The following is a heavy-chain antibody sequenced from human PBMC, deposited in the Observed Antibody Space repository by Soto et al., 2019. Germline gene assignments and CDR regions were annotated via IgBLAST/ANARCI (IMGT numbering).Heavy chain of an antibody. CDR1: GFTFSSYA. D-gene: IGHD3-3*01. J-gene: IGHJ6*02. CDR2: ISGSGGST. V-gene: IGHV3-23*01. CDR3: ARDSYDFRSRYYPARNYYGMDV. Sequence: PGGSLRLSCAASGFTFSSYAMSWVRQAPGKGLEWVSAISGSGGSTYYADSVKGRFTISRDNSKNTLYLQMNSLRAEDTAVYYCARDSYDFRSRYYPARNYYGMDVWGQGTTVTVSS.